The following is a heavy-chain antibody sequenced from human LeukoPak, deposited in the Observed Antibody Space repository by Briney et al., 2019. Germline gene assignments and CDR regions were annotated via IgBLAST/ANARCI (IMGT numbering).Heavy chain of an antibody. CDR2: ISVYNGNT. V-gene: IGHV1-18*01. Sequence: ASVKVSCKASGGTFSSYAISWVRQAPAQGLEWMGWISVYNGNTNYAQKVQGRVTMTTDTSTSTAYMEMRSLRSDDTAVYYCARGDYLDYWGQGTPVTVSS. CDR1: GGTFSSYA. J-gene: IGHJ4*02. CDR3: ARGDYLDY.